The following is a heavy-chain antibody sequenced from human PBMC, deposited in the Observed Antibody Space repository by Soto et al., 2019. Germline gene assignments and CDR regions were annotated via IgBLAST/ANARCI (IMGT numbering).Heavy chain of an antibody. CDR2: IYYSGST. CDR1: GGSISSYY. V-gene: IGHV4-59*08. Sequence: NPSETLSLTCTVSGGSISSYYWSWIRQPPGKGLEWIGYIYYSGSTNYNPSLKSRVTISVDTSKNQFSLKLSSVTAADTAVYYCARRSGVGYCSGGSCYPGYFDYWGQGTLVTVSS. CDR3: ARRSGVGYCSGGSCYPGYFDY. D-gene: IGHD2-15*01. J-gene: IGHJ4*02.